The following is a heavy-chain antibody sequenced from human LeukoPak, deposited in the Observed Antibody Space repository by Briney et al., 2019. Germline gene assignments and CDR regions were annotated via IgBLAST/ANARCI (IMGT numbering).Heavy chain of an antibody. CDR3: AKHSSLWNHFDY. CDR2: ISNSGNII. CDR1: GFTFSDYY. Sequence: GGSLRLSCAASGFTFSDYYMSWIRQAPGKGLEWISDISNSGNIIYHADSVEGRFTISRDNAKNSLYLQMNSLRAEDTAVYYCAKHSSLWNHFDYWGQGTLVTVSS. D-gene: IGHD6-19*01. V-gene: IGHV3-11*01. J-gene: IGHJ4*02.